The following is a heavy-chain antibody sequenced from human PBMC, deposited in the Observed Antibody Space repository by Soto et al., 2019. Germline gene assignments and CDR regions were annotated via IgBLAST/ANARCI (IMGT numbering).Heavy chain of an antibody. D-gene: IGHD3-22*01. CDR1: GGSLSNYY. CDR3: ARDLDSSGFSPAWFDP. Sequence: PSETLSLTCTVSGGSLSNYYWSWIRQPTGKGLEWIGRIYTGGSINYNPSLKSRVTMSVDTSKQQFSLKLTSVTAADTAVYYCARDLDSSGFSPAWFDPWGQGTLVTVSS. CDR2: IYTGGSI. J-gene: IGHJ5*02. V-gene: IGHV4-4*07.